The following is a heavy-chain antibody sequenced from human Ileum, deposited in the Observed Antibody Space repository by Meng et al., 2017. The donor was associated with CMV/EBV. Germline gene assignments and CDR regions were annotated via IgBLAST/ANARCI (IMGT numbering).Heavy chain of an antibody. CDR2: IYYSGSM. CDR3: ARDLAPLYDSSGFS. D-gene: IGHD3-22*01. V-gene: IGHV4-39*07. CDR1: GESISSGSYY. Sequence: QVQLHASVTGLLNASETLSLICSVSGESISSGSYYWGWIRQAPGKGLDWIGSIYYSGSMSRNPSLKSRITMSVDTSKNQFSLKMSSVTTADTATYYCARDLAPLYDSSGFSLGQGTLVTVSS. J-gene: IGHJ5*02.